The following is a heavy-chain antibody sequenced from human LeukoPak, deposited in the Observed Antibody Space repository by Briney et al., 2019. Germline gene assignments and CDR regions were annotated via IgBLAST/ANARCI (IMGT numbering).Heavy chain of an antibody. J-gene: IGHJ4*02. Sequence: PGGSLRLSCAASGFTYSDYYMSWIRQAPGKGPEWISYISSTSSYTNYADSVKGRFTISRDNAKNSLYLQMNSLRADDTAVYYCARVPATAGTDYWGQGTLVTVSS. CDR2: ISSTSSYT. CDR3: ARVPATAGTDY. D-gene: IGHD6-13*01. CDR1: GFTYSDYY. V-gene: IGHV3-11*05.